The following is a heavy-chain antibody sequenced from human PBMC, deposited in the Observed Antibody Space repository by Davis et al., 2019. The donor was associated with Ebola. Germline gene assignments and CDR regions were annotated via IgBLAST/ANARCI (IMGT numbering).Heavy chain of an antibody. D-gene: IGHD2-15*01. CDR3: ASLLGYCSGGSCFSS. V-gene: IGHV4-59*01. Sequence: SETLSLTCAVSGGSISSDYWTWIRQPPGKGLEWIGYIYYTGSTDYNPSLKSRVTISVDTSKNQFSLKLSSVTAADTAVYYCASLLGYCSGGSCFSSWGQGTLVTVSS. CDR2: IYYTGST. J-gene: IGHJ4*02. CDR1: GGSISSDY.